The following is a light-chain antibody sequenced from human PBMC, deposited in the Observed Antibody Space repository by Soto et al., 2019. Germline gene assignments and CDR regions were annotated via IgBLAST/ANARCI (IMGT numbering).Light chain of an antibody. CDR3: QHYNDYSYT. CDR1: QSVSGW. CDR2: QAS. Sequence: DIQMTQSPSTLSASVGDRVAITCRASQSVSGWLAWYQQKPGKVPKLLIYQASTLEDGVPSRFSGSGSGTEFTITISSLQPDDSATYYCQHYNDYSYTFGPGTNLEIK. V-gene: IGKV1-5*03. J-gene: IGKJ2*01.